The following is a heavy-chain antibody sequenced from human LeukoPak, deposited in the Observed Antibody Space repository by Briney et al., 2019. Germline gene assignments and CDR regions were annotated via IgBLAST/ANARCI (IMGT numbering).Heavy chain of an antibody. CDR1: GFTFSSYW. V-gene: IGHV3-74*01. CDR3: ARDHGSSWFFDY. Sequence: GGSLRLSCAASGFTFSSYWMHWVRQAPGKGLVWVSRINTDGSSTYYADSVKGRFTISRDNAKNTLYLQMNSLRAEDTAVYYCARDHGSSWFFDYWGQGTLVTVSS. D-gene: IGHD6-13*01. CDR2: INTDGSST. J-gene: IGHJ4*02.